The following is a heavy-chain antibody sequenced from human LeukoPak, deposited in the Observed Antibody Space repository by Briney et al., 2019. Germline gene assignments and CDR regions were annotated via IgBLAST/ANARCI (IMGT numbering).Heavy chain of an antibody. V-gene: IGHV3-53*01. D-gene: IGHD6-13*01. CDR1: GFIVSSNF. Sequence: GGSLRLSCAASGFIVSSNFMGWVRQAPGKGLECVSLIHSGGTIFYADSVKGRFTISRDDSKNTLYLQMNSLRAEDTAVYYCARDHPSLSWSNFDYWGQGTLVTVSS. CDR2: IHSGGTI. J-gene: IGHJ4*02. CDR3: ARDHPSLSWSNFDY.